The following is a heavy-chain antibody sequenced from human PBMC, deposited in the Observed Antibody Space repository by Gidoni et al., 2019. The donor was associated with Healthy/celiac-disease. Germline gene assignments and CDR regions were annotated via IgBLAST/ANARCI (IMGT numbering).Heavy chain of an antibody. CDR3: ARASLSSGYYGSSFDI. D-gene: IGHD3-22*01. V-gene: IGHV3-48*03. Sequence: EVQLVESGGGLVQPGGSLRLSCAASGFTFRSYEMNWVRQDPGKGLEWVSYISSSGSTIYYADSVKGRFTISRDNAKNSLYLQMNSLRAEDTAVYYCARASLSSGYYGSSFDIWGQGTMVTVSS. J-gene: IGHJ3*02. CDR1: GFTFRSYE. CDR2: ISSSGSTI.